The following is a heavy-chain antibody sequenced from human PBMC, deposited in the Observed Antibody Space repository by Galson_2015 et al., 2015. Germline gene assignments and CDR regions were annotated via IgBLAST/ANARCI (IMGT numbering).Heavy chain of an antibody. CDR3: PKVRGGDSYYFDS. J-gene: IGHJ4*02. CDR2: ISSDGTSM. Sequence: SLRLSCAASGFTFSSYEMNWVRQAPGKGLEWVSYISSDGTSMFYADSVKGRFTISRDDAKNSLYLQMNSLRAEDTAVYYCPKVRGGDSYYFDSWGQGTLVTVSS. D-gene: IGHD5-18*01. CDR1: GFTFSSYE. V-gene: IGHV3-48*03.